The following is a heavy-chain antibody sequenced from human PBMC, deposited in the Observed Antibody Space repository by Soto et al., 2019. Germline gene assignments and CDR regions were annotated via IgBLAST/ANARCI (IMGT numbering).Heavy chain of an antibody. J-gene: IGHJ3*02. CDR2: IIPIFGTA. D-gene: IGHD3-22*01. Sequence: SVKVSCKASGGTFRSYAISWVRQAPGQGLEWMGGIIPIFGTANYAQKFQGRVTITADESTSTAYMELSSLRSEDTAVYYCARARADYYDSRGYYRGAFDIWG. CDR3: ARARADYYDSRGYYRGAFDI. V-gene: IGHV1-69*13. CDR1: GGTFRSYA.